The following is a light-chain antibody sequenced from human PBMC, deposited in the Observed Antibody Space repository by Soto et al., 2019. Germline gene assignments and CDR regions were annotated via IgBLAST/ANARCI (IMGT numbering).Light chain of an antibody. CDR3: QQYETYLKT. V-gene: IGKV1-5*01. Sequence: DIQMTQSPSTLSAFVGDRFTMTFRASQSINKWLAWYQQKPGKAPKILIYDASSLESGVPSRFSGSGSGTEFTLTISRVQPEDFATYYCQQYETYLKTFGQGTKVDIK. CDR2: DAS. J-gene: IGKJ1*01. CDR1: QSINKW.